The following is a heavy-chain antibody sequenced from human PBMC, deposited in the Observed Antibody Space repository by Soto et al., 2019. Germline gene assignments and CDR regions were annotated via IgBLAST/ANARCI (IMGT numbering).Heavy chain of an antibody. CDR2: ISWNSGNL. CDR3: AKGASTTVFAFNDY. V-gene: IGHV3-9*01. J-gene: IGHJ4*02. Sequence: ESGGGLVQPGRSLRLSCAASGFTFDDSAMHWVRQGPGKGLEWVSSISWNSGNLGYADSVKGRFTISRDNAKNSLYLQMNSLRGEDTALYYCAKGASTTVFAFNDYWGQGTLVTVSS. D-gene: IGHD4-17*01. CDR1: GFTFDDSA.